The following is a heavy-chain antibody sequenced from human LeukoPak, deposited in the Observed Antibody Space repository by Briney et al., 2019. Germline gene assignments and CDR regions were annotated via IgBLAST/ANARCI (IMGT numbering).Heavy chain of an antibody. V-gene: IGHV3-23*01. CDR3: AKPGYFTGSGSYYFDC. J-gene: IGHJ4*02. Sequence: GGSLRLFCAASGFTFSSYAMNWVRQAPGKGLEWVSAIRGSGESTFYAHSVKGRFTISRDNAKNTLYLQPDSPRAEDTAVYYCAKPGYFTGSGSYYFDCWGQGTLVTVSS. CDR2: IRGSGEST. CDR1: GFTFSSYA. D-gene: IGHD3-10*01.